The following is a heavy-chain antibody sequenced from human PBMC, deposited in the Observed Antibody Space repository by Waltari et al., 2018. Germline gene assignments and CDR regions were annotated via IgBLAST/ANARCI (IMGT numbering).Heavy chain of an antibody. V-gene: IGHV3-9*01. CDR2: ISWNSGGL. CDR3: AKGGDYYGSGSYFDY. J-gene: IGHJ4*02. CDR1: GFTFDDYA. D-gene: IGHD3-10*01. Sequence: EVQLVESGGGLVQPGRSLRLSCAASGFTFDDYAMHWVRQAPGKGLEWVSGISWNSGGLGYADPVKGRFTISRDNAKNSLYLQMNSLRAEDTALYYCAKGGDYYGSGSYFDYWGQGTLVTVSS.